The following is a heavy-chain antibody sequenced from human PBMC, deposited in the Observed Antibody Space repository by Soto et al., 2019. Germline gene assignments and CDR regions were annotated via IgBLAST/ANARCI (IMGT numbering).Heavy chain of an antibody. D-gene: IGHD3-22*01. CDR3: AKDRNYYDSSGYDY. CDR1: GFTFNSYA. CDR2: ILGSGGST. J-gene: IGHJ4*02. Sequence: GRSLRLSCAASGFTFNSYAMSWVRQAPGKGLEWVSTILGSGGSTYYADSVKGRFSVSRDNSKNTLYLQMNSLTAEDTAVYYCAKDRNYYDSSGYDYWGQGTLVTVSS. V-gene: IGHV3-23*01.